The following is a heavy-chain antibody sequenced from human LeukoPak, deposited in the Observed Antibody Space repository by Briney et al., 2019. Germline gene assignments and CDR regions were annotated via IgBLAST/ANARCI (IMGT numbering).Heavy chain of an antibody. CDR2: IWYDGSNK. J-gene: IGHJ4*02. V-gene: IGHV3-33*01. CDR3: ARSSGWYG. D-gene: IGHD6-19*01. CDR1: GFTFSHYA. Sequence: QAGGTLRLSCAASGFTFSHYAMHWVRQAPGKGLEWVAVIWYDGSNKYHADSVKGRFTISRDNAKNSLYLQMNSLRAEDTAVYYCARSSGWYGWGQGTLVTVSS.